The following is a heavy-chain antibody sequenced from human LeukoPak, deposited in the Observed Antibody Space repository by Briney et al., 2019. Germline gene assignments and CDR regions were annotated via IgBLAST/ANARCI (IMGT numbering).Heavy chain of an antibody. CDR2: IYPDNSDT. CDR3: ARLAYCSNDVCYSNYYYSMDV. D-gene: IGHD2-8*01. Sequence: GESLKISCKGSGYTFSSYWIGWVRQMPGKGLEWMGIIYPDNSDTRYSPSFQGQVTISADKSISTAYLQWSSLKASDTAMYYCARLAYCSNDVCYSNYYYSMDVWGKGTTVTVSS. V-gene: IGHV5-51*01. CDR1: GYTFSSYW. J-gene: IGHJ6*03.